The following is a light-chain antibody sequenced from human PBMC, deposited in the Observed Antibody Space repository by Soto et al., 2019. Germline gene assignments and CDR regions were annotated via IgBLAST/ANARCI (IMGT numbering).Light chain of an antibody. Sequence: DIVLTQSPGTLSLSPGERATLSCRASQSVSSSYLAWYQQKPGQAPRLLIYGASSRATGIPDRFRGSGSGTDFTLPISRLEPEDFAVYFCQQYGGSPMYTFGQGTKLEIK. V-gene: IGKV3-20*01. J-gene: IGKJ2*01. CDR1: QSVSSSY. CDR2: GAS. CDR3: QQYGGSPMYT.